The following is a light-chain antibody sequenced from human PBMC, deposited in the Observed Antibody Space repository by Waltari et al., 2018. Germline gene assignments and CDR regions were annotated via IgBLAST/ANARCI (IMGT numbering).Light chain of an antibody. CDR2: AAS. Sequence: DVQMTQSPSSLSASIGDRVTITCRASQDISNYLAWFQQKPEKAPKSLIYAASSVQSGVPSRCRGSGSGTDFTRTNSSPQPEDRATYCCQQYNIYPPAFGPGTRVEIK. J-gene: IGKJ3*01. CDR3: QQYNIYPPA. CDR1: QDISNY. V-gene: IGKV1-16*01.